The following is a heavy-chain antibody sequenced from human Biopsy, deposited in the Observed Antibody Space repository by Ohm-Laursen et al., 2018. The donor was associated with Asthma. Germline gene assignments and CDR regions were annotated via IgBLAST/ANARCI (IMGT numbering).Heavy chain of an antibody. J-gene: IGHJ4*02. D-gene: IGHD3-10*01. Sequence: SLRLSCAAAGFTFGSYGLHWVRQAPGKGLEWVADIWFDGSNKHYADSVKGRFTISRDNSKNTLYLQMNSLRAEDTALYYCGRERSYMVDYWGQGTLVTVSS. CDR3: GRERSYMVDY. V-gene: IGHV3-33*01. CDR2: IWFDGSNK. CDR1: GFTFGSYG.